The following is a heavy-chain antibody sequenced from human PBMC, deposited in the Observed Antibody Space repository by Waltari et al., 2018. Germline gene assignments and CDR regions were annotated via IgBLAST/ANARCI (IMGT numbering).Heavy chain of an antibody. V-gene: IGHV4-39*01. Sequence: QLQLQESGPGLVRPSETLSLTCTVSGGSISSSYYYWGWIRQPPGKGLEWIGSIYYNGITYYNPSLESRGTISADTSKNQFSLKLKSVTAADTAVYYCARTGYCSTTSCTFFDYWGQGTLVTVSS. CDR3: ARTGYCSTTSCTFFDY. D-gene: IGHD2-2*01. CDR1: GGSISSSYYY. J-gene: IGHJ4*02. CDR2: IYYNGIT.